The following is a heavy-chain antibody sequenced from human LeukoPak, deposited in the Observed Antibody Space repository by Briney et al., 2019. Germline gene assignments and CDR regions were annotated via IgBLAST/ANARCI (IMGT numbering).Heavy chain of an antibody. CDR2: ISYDGSNK. Sequence: PGRSLRLSCAASGFTFSSYAMHWVRQAPGKGLEWVAVISYDGSNKYYADSVKGRFTISRDNAKNTLYLQMNSLRAEDTAVYYCAREVYYYDSSGSFRGWFDPWGQGTLVTVSS. J-gene: IGHJ5*02. CDR1: GFTFSSYA. V-gene: IGHV3-30-3*01. CDR3: AREVYYYDSSGSFRGWFDP. D-gene: IGHD3-22*01.